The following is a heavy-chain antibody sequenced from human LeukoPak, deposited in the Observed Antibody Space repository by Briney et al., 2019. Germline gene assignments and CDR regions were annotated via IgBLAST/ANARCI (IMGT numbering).Heavy chain of an antibody. V-gene: IGHV1-2*02. Sequence: ASVKVSCTASGYTFTGYYMHWVRQAPGQGLEWIGWINPNSGGTNYAQTFQGRVTITRDTSISTAYMELSRLRSDDTAVYYCGREEVSSSPMDYWGQGTLVTVSS. CDR2: INPNSGGT. CDR1: GYTFTGYY. CDR3: GREEVSSSPMDY. J-gene: IGHJ4*02. D-gene: IGHD6-6*01.